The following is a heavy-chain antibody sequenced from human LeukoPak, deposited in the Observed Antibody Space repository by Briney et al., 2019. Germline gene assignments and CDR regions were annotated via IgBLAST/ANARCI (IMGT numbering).Heavy chain of an antibody. V-gene: IGHV3-74*01. Sequence: GGSLSLSCEASGFTFNNYWMHWVRQAPGKGLVWFSRLNSDGSSTSYADSVKGRFTISRDNAKNTLYLQMNSLRAEDTAVYYCARGCSPGNCYPPYWGQGTLVTVSS. D-gene: IGHD2-15*01. CDR2: LNSDGSST. CDR3: ARGCSPGNCYPPY. CDR1: GFTFNNYW. J-gene: IGHJ4*02.